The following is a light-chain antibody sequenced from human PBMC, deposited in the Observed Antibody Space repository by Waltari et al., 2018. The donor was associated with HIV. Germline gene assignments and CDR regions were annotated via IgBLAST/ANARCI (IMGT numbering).Light chain of an antibody. Sequence: DIVMTQSPASLAVSLGESATIYCKSSQSVLHSTSNKNYLVWYQQKPRQPPKLLIYWASTRESGVPDRFSGSGSGTDFTLTISTLHAEDVAVYYCQQYYSIPLTFGGGTKVEIK. CDR2: WAS. CDR1: QSVLHSTSNKNY. J-gene: IGKJ4*01. CDR3: QQYYSIPLT. V-gene: IGKV4-1*01.